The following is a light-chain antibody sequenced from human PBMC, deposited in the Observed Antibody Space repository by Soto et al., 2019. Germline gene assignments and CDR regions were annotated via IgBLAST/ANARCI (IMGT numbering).Light chain of an antibody. Sequence: VSAQSKLSLPVTPGEPASISCRSSQILLHSNGYNHLDWFLQKPGQSPQLLIFLGSNRASGVPDRFSGSGSGTDFTLKISRVEAEDVGVYYCMQTLQIRTFGQGTKVDI. J-gene: IGKJ1*01. CDR3: MQTLQIRT. CDR1: QILLHSNGYNH. V-gene: IGKV2-28*01. CDR2: LGS.